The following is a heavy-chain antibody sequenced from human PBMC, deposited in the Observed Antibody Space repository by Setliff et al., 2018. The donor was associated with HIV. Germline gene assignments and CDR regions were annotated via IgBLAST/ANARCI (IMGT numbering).Heavy chain of an antibody. CDR3: SRYYFGSASRNFYQFMDV. J-gene: IGHJ6*03. CDR2: MYHSGST. V-gene: IGHV4-34*09. Sequence: SETLSLTCAVYGGSFSGFYWNWIRQPPGKGLEWIGYMYHSGSTHYNPSLKSRVTISVDTSKKQLSLKLSSVTAADTAVYYCSRYYFGSASRNFYQFMDVWGKGTTVTVSS. D-gene: IGHD3-10*01. CDR1: GGSFSGFY.